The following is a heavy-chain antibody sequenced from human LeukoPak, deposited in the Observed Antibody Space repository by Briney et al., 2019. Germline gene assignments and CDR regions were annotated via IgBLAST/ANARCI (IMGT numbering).Heavy chain of an antibody. V-gene: IGHV4-34*01. J-gene: IGHJ4*02. CDR2: INHSGST. CDR1: GGSFSGYY. D-gene: IGHD4-23*01. CDR3: ARGERWYSFDY. Sequence: SETLSLTCAVYGGSFSGYYWSLIRQPPGKGLEWIGEINHSGSTNYNPSLKSRVTISVDTSKNQFSLKLSSVTAADTAVYYCARGERWYSFDYWGQGTLVTVSS.